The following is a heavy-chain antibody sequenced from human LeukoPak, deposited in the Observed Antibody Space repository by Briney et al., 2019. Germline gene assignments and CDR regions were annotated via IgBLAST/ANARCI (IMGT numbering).Heavy chain of an antibody. D-gene: IGHD3-22*01. CDR2: INADSSTI. Sequence: GGSLRLSCAASGFTFSTYNMNWVRQAPGKGLEWISYINADSSTIQYADSVRGRFTTSRDNAKNSLYLQMNSLRAEDTAVYYCVRDNSRGQSLGVIYWGQGSLVTISS. J-gene: IGHJ4*02. CDR3: VRDNSRGQSLGVIY. CDR1: GFTFSTYN. V-gene: IGHV3-48*01.